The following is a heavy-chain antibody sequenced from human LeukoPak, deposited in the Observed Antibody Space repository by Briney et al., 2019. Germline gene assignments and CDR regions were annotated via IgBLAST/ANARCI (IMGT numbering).Heavy chain of an antibody. CDR2: IIPIFGTA. CDR1: GDTFSSYA. D-gene: IGHD2-8*02. J-gene: IGHJ4*02. CDR3: ARGGVWRTVYFDY. Sequence: GASVKVSCKASGDTFSSYAISWVRQAPGQGLEWMGGIIPIFGTANYAQKFQGRVTITTDESTSTAYMELSSLRSEDTAVYYCARGGVWRTVYFDYWGQGTLVTVSS. V-gene: IGHV1-69*05.